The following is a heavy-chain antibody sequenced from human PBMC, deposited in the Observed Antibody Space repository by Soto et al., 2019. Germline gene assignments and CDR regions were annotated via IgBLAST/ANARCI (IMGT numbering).Heavy chain of an antibody. CDR3: ARDRSPGSRTNNWFDP. J-gene: IGHJ5*02. V-gene: IGHV4-31*03. Sequence: QVQLQESGPGLVKPSQTLSLTCTVSGGSISSGGYYWSWIRQHPGKGLEWIGYIYYSGSTYYNPSLKSRVTIAVDTSKNQFSLKLSSVTAADTAVYYCARDRSPGSRTNNWFDPWGQGTLVTVSS. D-gene: IGHD6-13*01. CDR2: IYYSGST. CDR1: GGSISSGGYY.